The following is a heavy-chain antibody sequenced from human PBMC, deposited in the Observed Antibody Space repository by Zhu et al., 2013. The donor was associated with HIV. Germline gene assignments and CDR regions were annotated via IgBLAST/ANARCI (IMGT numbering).Heavy chain of an antibody. CDR3: NSFVHGNLNWFDP. V-gene: IGHV1-69*01. Sequence: QVQLVQSGAEVKKPGSSVKVSCKASGGTFSSYAISWVRQAPRQGLEWMGGIIPIFGTANYAQKFQGRVTITADESTSTAYMELSSLRSEDTAVYYCNSFVHGNLNWFDPWGQGTLVTVSS. D-gene: IGHD1-1*01. J-gene: IGHJ5*02. CDR1: GGTFSSYA. CDR2: IIPIFGTA.